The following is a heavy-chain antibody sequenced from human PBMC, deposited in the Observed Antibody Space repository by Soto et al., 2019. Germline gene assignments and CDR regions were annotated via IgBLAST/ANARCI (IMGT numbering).Heavy chain of an antibody. CDR3: ARDQLSSGLYVWFDP. CDR1: GGSISTYY. V-gene: IGHV4-59*01. J-gene: IGHJ5*02. CDR2: IYYDGST. D-gene: IGHD6-25*01. Sequence: HVQLQESGPGLVKPSETLSLTCTVSGGSISTYYWSWIRQPPGKGLEWIGYIYYDGSTSYNPSLRRRVPISVDTSKNQFPLFLSSVTSADTAVYYCARDQLSSGLYVWFDPWGQGTLVTVSS.